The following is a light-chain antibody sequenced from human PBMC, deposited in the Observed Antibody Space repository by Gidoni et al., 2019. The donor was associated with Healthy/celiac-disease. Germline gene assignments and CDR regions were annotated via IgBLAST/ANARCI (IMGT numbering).Light chain of an antibody. V-gene: IGLV6-57*02. CDR2: EDN. CDR1: SGSIASNY. Sequence: NFMLTQPHSVSESPGKTVTISCTGRSGSIASNYLPWYQQRPGSAPTTVIYEDNQRPSGVPDRFSGSIDSSSNSASLTISGLKTEDEADYYCQSYDSSNDVVFGGGTKLTVL. J-gene: IGLJ2*01. CDR3: QSYDSSNDVV.